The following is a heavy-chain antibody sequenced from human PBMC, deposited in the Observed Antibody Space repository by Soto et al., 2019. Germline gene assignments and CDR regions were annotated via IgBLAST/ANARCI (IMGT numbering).Heavy chain of an antibody. D-gene: IGHD3-3*01. CDR1: GGSFSGYY. CDR2: INHSGST. V-gene: IGHV4-34*01. CDR3: ARRPEGDFWSGYYGDNWFDP. J-gene: IGHJ5*02. Sequence: VSLTCAVYGGSFSGYYWSWIRQPPGKGLEWIGEINHSGSTNYNPSLKSRVTISVDTSKNQFSLKLSSVTAADTAVYYCARRPEGDFWSGYYGDNWFDPWGQGTLVTVSS.